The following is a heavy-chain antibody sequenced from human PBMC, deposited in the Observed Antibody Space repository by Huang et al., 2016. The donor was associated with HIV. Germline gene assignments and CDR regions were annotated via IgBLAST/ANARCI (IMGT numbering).Heavy chain of an antibody. Sequence: QVQLQESGPGLVKPSATLSLSCTVSGDSVSSASYYWSWIRQPPGRGLEWIGYIYFSGGTNYNPSLKSRVTISIDTSKNQFSLRLSAVTAADTAVYYCVSHGSGTADYWGQGTLVTVSS. J-gene: IGHJ4*02. CDR2: IYFSGGT. V-gene: IGHV4-61*01. CDR1: GDSVSSASYY. CDR3: VSHGSGTADY. D-gene: IGHD3-10*01.